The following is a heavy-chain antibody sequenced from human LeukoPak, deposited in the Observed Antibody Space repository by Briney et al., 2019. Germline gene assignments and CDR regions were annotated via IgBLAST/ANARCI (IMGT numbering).Heavy chain of an antibody. CDR3: ARPAVAGTGGDNWFDP. CDR2: INHSGST. J-gene: IGHJ5*02. Sequence: PSETLSLTCAVYGGSFSGYYWSWIRQPPGKGLEWIGEINHSGSTNYNPSLKSRVTISVDTSKNQFSLKLSSVTAADTAVYYCARPAVAGTGGDNWFDPWGQGTLVTVSS. V-gene: IGHV4-34*01. CDR1: GGSFSGYY. D-gene: IGHD6-19*01.